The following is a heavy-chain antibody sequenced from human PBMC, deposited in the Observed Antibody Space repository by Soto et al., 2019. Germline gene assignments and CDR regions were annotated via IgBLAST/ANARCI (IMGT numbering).Heavy chain of an antibody. CDR1: GSTFSIYA. D-gene: IGHD3-22*01. CDR3: AKDPDYYDSSGYYYMDY. Sequence: PGGSLRLSCAASGSTFSIYAMSWVRQAPGKGLEWVSAISGSGGSTYYADSVKGRFTISRDNSKNTLYLQMNSLRAEDTAVYYCAKDPDYYDSSGYYYMDYWGQGTLVTVSS. CDR2: ISGSGGST. J-gene: IGHJ4*02. V-gene: IGHV3-23*01.